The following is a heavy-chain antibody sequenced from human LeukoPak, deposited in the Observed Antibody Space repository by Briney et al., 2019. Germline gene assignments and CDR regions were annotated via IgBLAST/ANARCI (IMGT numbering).Heavy chain of an antibody. V-gene: IGHV3-66*01. J-gene: IGHJ4*02. D-gene: IGHD3-10*01. Sequence: GGSLRLSCAASGFTVSSNYMSWVRQAPGKGLEWVSVIYSGGSTYYADSVKGRFTISRDNSKNTLYLQMNSLRAEDTAVYYCAGDGALMVRDPYPQFHFDYWGQGTLVTVSS. CDR1: GFTVSSNY. CDR2: IYSGGST. CDR3: AGDGALMVRDPYPQFHFDY.